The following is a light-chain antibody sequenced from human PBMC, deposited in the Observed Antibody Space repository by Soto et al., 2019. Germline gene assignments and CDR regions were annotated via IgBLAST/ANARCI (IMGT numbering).Light chain of an antibody. J-gene: IGLJ2*01. CDR2: SND. CDR3: AAWDDSLNGHVV. CDR1: SSNIGSST. Sequence: QSVLTQPPSASGTPGQRVTISCSGSSSNIGSSTVNWYQQVPGTAPKLLIYSNDQRPSGVPDRLSGSKSGTSASLAISGLQSEDEADYYCAAWDDSLNGHVVFGGGTQLTVL. V-gene: IGLV1-44*01.